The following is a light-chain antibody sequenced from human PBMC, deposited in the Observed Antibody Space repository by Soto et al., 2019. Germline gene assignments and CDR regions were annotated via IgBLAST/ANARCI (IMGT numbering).Light chain of an antibody. Sequence: QAVVTQEPSLTVSPGGTVTLTCGSSTGAVTSGHYPYWFQQKPGQAPRTLIYDTSNKHSWTPARFSGSLLGGKAALTLSGAQTDDEAEYYCLVFYSGARRVFGGGTQLTVL. CDR3: LVFYSGARRV. V-gene: IGLV7-46*01. CDR1: TGAVTSGHY. CDR2: DTS. J-gene: IGLJ2*01.